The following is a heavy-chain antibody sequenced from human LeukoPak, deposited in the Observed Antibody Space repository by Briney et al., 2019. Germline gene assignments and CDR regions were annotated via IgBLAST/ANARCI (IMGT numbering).Heavy chain of an antibody. D-gene: IGHD2/OR15-2a*01. J-gene: IGHJ4*02. V-gene: IGHV3-48*03. CDR3: ASYVSSIFDY. Sequence: GGSLRLSCAASGFTCSSYEMNWVRQAPGKGLEWVSYISSSGSTIYYADSVKGRFTISRDNAKNSLYLQMNSLRAEDTAVYYCASYVSSIFDYWGQGTLVTVSS. CDR1: GFTCSSYE. CDR2: ISSSGSTI.